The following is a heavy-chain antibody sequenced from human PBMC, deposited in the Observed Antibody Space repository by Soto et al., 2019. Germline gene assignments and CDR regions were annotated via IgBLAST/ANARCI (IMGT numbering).Heavy chain of an antibody. CDR2: IKTSAGGGAT. J-gene: IGHJ6*02. D-gene: IGHD2-15*01. Sequence: EVQLVESAGGLVKPGGSLRLSCVASGFSFNEAWMNWVRQAPGQGLEWVGRIKTSAGGGATNYAAPVQGRFTISRDESKNTLYLHMTRLRPEATAIYYCTTGSVEGIWGQGTTVIVSS. CDR1: GFSFNEAW. V-gene: IGHV3-15*07. CDR3: TTGSVEGI.